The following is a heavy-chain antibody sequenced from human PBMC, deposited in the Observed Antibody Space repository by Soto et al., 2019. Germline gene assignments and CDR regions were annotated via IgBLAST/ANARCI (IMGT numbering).Heavy chain of an antibody. CDR2: ISWNSGNI. Sequence: EVQLEESGGALVQPGRSLRLSCAASGFTFDDYAMHWVRQVLGKGLEWVSSISWNSGNIGYADSVKGRFTTSRDNAKNSLYLQMNSLRPEDTALYYCVRSKGGYSYGTPFDCWGQGTLFTVSS. V-gene: IGHV3-9*01. CDR1: GFTFDDYA. CDR3: VRSKGGYSYGTPFDC. D-gene: IGHD5-18*01. J-gene: IGHJ4*02.